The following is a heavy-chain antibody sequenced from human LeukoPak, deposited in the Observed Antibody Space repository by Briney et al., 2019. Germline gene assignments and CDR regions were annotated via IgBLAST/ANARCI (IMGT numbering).Heavy chain of an antibody. J-gene: IGHJ6*03. V-gene: IGHV4-59*01. D-gene: IGHD3-16*01. CDR1: GGSISSYY. Sequence: KPSETLSLTCTVSGGSISSYYRSWIRQPPGKGLEWIGYIYYSGSTNYNPSLKSRVTISVDTSKNQFSLKLSSVTAADTAVYYCARETSQKGAHYMDVWGKGTTVTISS. CDR3: ARETSQKGAHYMDV. CDR2: IYYSGST.